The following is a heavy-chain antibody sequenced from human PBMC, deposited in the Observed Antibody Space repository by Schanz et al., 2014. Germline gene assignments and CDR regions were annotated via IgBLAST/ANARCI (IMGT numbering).Heavy chain of an antibody. D-gene: IGHD3-10*01. Sequence: EVQLVESGGGLVQPGGSLRLSCAASGFTFSDNAMGWVRQTPGKGPQWVSIIGVGAGRLYYTDPVKGRFTISRDNSRDMVFLEMNSLRVEDSATYYCAKVLITPLRGSYFDLWGKGILVTVSS. CDR3: AKVLITPLRGSYFDL. J-gene: IGHJ4*02. CDR2: IGVGAGRL. CDR1: GFTFSDNA. V-gene: IGHV3-23*04.